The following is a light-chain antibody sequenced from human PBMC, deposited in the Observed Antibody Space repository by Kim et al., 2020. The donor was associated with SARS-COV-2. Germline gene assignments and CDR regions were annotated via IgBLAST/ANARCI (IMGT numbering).Light chain of an antibody. CDR1: QSLLYTSNNKNY. CDR2: WAS. V-gene: IGKV4-1*01. CDR3: QQYFALPLT. J-gene: IGKJ4*01. Sequence: TATINCKSSQSLLYTSNNKNYLAWYQQKPGQPPKLLIYWASTRQYGVTERFSGSGSGTDFTLTVSSLQAEDVAVYFCQQYFALPLTFGGGTKLEI.